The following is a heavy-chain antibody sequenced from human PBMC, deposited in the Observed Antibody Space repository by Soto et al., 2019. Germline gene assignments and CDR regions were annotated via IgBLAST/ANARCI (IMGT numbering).Heavy chain of an antibody. CDR2: ISAYNGNT. CDR3: ASGSREYYDFWSGYYPDYYYYGMDV. Sequence: ASVKVSCKASGYTFTSYGISLVRQAPGQGLEWMGWISAYNGNTNYAQKLQGRVTMTTDTSTSTAYMELRSLRSDDTAVYYCASGSREYYDFWSGYYPDYYYYGMDVWGQGTTVTVSS. D-gene: IGHD3-3*01. V-gene: IGHV1-18*01. CDR1: GYTFTSYG. J-gene: IGHJ6*02.